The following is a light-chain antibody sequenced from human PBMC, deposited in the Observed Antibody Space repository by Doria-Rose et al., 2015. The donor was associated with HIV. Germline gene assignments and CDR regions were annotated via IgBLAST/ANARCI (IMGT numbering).Light chain of an antibody. CDR3: HQYGTSWT. CDR2: DGS. Sequence: EIVLTQSPGTLSLSPGERATLSCRASQSFSSTYLAWYEQKHGQAPSLLIYDGSSRATGIPDRFSASGSGTDFTLTINRLEPEDFALYYCHQYGTSWTCGQGTKVEI. V-gene: IGKV3-20*01. J-gene: IGKJ1*01. CDR1: QSFSSTY.